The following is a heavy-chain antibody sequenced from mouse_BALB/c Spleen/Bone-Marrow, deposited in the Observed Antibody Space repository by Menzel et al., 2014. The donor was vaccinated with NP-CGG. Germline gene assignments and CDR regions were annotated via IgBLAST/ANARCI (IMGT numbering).Heavy chain of an antibody. V-gene: IGHV7-3*02. J-gene: IGHJ2*01. CDR2: IRNKANGYTT. D-gene: IGHD1-1*01. CDR1: GFTFTDYY. Sequence: EVQLVESGGGLVQPGGSLRLSCATSGFTFTDYYMSWVRQPPGKALEWLGFIRNKANGYTTEYSASVKGRFTISRDNSQSILYLQMSSLGAEVSATYYCARDRGGLLHDYWGQGTTLTVSS. CDR3: ARDRGGLLHDY.